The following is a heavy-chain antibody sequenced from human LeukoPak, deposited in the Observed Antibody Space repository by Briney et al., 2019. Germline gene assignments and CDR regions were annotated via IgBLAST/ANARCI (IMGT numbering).Heavy chain of an antibody. Sequence: PSETLSLTCTVSGGSIRTSNYYWGWIRQPPGKGLELIGNIYHGGSTYYTPSLRSRVTMSVDTSKNQFSLKLNSVTAADTAVYYCARDSGSYTFDYWGQGTLVTVSS. CDR3: ARDSGSYTFDY. CDR2: IYHGGST. V-gene: IGHV4-39*07. CDR1: GGSIRTSNYY. J-gene: IGHJ4*02. D-gene: IGHD1-26*01.